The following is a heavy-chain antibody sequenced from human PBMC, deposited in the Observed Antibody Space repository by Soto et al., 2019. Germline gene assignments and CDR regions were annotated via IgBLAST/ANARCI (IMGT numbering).Heavy chain of an antibody. Sequence: QAQLVESGGGLVKPGGSLRLSCAASGFTFSNWYMTWIRQSPGRGLEYISYISGDGNDIIYEDSVKGRFTISRDNAKNSLFLQVDSLGAEDAAVYYCAALARELASWGQGTLVTVSS. CDR1: GFTFSNWY. CDR2: ISGDGNDI. V-gene: IGHV3-11*01. J-gene: IGHJ4*02. CDR3: AALARELAS. D-gene: IGHD6-6*01.